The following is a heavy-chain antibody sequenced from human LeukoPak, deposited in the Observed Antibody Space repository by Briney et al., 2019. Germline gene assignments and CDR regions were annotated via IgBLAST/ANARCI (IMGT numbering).Heavy chain of an antibody. Sequence: PSETLSLTCTVSGGSMSGYYWSWIRQPPGKGLEWIGYIYYSGTTNYNPSLKSRVTISVDTSKNQFSLKLSSVTAADTAMYYCARLVASGWFYFDSWGQGTLVTVSS. D-gene: IGHD6-19*01. J-gene: IGHJ4*02. CDR2: IYYSGTT. CDR3: ARLVASGWFYFDS. V-gene: IGHV4-59*08. CDR1: GGSMSGYY.